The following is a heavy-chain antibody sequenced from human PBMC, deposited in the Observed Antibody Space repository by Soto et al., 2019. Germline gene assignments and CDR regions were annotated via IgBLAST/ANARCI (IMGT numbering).Heavy chain of an antibody. Sequence: PSETMSLTCTVSGGSISSSSYYWGWIRQPPGKGLEWIGSIYYSGSTYYNPSLKSRVTISVDTSKNQFSLKLSSVTAADTAVYYCARQGGFLEWMENYGMDVWGQGTTVTVSS. J-gene: IGHJ6*02. CDR1: GGSISSSSYY. CDR3: ARQGGFLEWMENYGMDV. CDR2: IYYSGST. V-gene: IGHV4-39*01. D-gene: IGHD3-3*01.